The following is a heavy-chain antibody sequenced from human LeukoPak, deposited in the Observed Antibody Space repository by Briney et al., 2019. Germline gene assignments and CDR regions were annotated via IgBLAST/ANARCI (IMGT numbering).Heavy chain of an antibody. J-gene: IGHJ3*01. CDR1: STIISGYY. V-gene: IGHV4-59*08. Sequence: PSETLSLTCTVSSTIISGYYWSWIRQPPGKGLEWIGYIYRGGNTNSNPSLTSRVSISVDTSENNFSLKLSSVTAADTAVYYCARHLQWLARDAFDLWGQGTLVTVSS. CDR3: ARHLQWLARDAFDL. D-gene: IGHD6-19*01. CDR2: IYRGGNT.